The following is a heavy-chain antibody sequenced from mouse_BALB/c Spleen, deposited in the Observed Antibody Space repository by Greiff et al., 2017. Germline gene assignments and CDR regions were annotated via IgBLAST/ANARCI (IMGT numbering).Heavy chain of an antibody. D-gene: IGHD2-1*01. J-gene: IGHJ4*01. Sequence: VKVVESGAELAKPGASVKMSCKASGYTFTSYWMHWVKQRPGQGLEWIGYINPSTGYTEYNQKFKDKATLTADKSSSTAYMQLSSLTSEDSAVYYCARSIYYGNYGDYWGQGTSVTVSS. CDR3: ARSIYYGNYGDY. V-gene: IGHV1-7*01. CDR1: GYTFTSYW. CDR2: INPSTGYT.